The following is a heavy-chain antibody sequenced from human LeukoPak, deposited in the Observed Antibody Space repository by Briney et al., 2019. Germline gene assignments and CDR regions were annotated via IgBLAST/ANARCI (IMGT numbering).Heavy chain of an antibody. CDR1: GGSISSYY. CDR3: ARDRDGFYGMDV. J-gene: IGHJ6*02. Sequence: SETLSLTCTVSGGSISSYYWSWIRQPPGKGLEWIGYIYYSGSTNYNPSLKSRVTISVDTSKNHFSLKLSSVTAADTAVYYCARDRDGFYGMDVWGQGTTVTVSS. V-gene: IGHV4-59*01. D-gene: IGHD3-10*01. CDR2: IYYSGST.